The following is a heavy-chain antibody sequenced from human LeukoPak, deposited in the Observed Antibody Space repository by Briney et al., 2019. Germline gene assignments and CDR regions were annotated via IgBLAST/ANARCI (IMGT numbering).Heavy chain of an antibody. V-gene: IGHV4-59*13. CDR1: GGSINSGY. Sequence: SETLSLTCSVSGGSINSGYWSWLRQPPGKGLEWIGLLHPSGSTNYNPPLKSRVTISVDTSRTQSSLKLSSVTAADTAVYYCASGHYPFEYWGQGTLVTVSS. D-gene: IGHD1-26*01. J-gene: IGHJ4*02. CDR2: LHPSGST. CDR3: ASGHYPFEY.